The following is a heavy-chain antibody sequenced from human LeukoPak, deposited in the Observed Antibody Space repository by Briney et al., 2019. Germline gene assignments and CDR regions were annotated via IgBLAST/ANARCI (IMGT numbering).Heavy chain of an antibody. J-gene: IGHJ4*02. D-gene: IGHD3-16*02. CDR3: ATYYDYIWGSYRQPNTAFDY. Sequence: GASVKVSCKASGYTFTSYGISWVRQAPGQGLEWMGWISAYNGNTNYAQKLQGRVTMTTDTSTSTAYMELRSLRSDDTAVYYCATYYDYIWGSYRQPNTAFDYSGQGTLVTVSS. CDR2: ISAYNGNT. CDR1: GYTFTSYG. V-gene: IGHV1-18*01.